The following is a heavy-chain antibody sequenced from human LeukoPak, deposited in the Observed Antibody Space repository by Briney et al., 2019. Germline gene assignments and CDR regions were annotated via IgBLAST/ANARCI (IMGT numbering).Heavy chain of an antibody. CDR1: GYTFTSYY. J-gene: IGHJ5*02. CDR2: INPSGGST. Sequence: GASVKVSCKASGYTFTSYYMHWVRQAPGQGLEWMGIINPSGGSTSYVQKFQGRVTMTRDTSTRTVYMELSSLRSEATAVYYCAREGSLLWFGELSRWFDPWGQGTLVTVSS. V-gene: IGHV1-46*01. CDR3: AREGSLLWFGELSRWFDP. D-gene: IGHD3-10*01.